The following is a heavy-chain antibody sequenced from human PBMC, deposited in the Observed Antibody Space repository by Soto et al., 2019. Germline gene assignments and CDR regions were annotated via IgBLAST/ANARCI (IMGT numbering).Heavy chain of an antibody. CDR1: GFIFSNYP. CDR2: VSPSGSNT. J-gene: IGHJ4*02. CDR3: ARRDNSGWYSLDY. D-gene: IGHD6-19*01. V-gene: IGHV3-23*01. Sequence: EVQLLESGGGLVQPGGSLRLSCAGSGFIFSNYPMSWVRQAPGKGLEWVSSVSPSGSNTYYADSVKGRFTMSRDNSENRLQMQMNSLRAEDPAVYFCARRDNSGWYSLDYWVQGAPVTVSS.